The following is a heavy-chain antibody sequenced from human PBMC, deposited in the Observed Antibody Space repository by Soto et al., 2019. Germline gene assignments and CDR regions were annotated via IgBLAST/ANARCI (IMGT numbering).Heavy chain of an antibody. V-gene: IGHV1-69*12. D-gene: IGHD4-17*01. Sequence: QVQLVQSGAEVKKPGSSVKVSCKASEGTFSSYAISWVRQAPGQGLEWMGGIIPIFGTANYAQKFQGRVTIPADESTSTAYMELSSLRSEDTAMYYCARTTGDYVRVYNWFDPWGQGTLVTVSS. CDR1: EGTFSSYA. CDR3: ARTTGDYVRVYNWFDP. J-gene: IGHJ5*02. CDR2: IIPIFGTA.